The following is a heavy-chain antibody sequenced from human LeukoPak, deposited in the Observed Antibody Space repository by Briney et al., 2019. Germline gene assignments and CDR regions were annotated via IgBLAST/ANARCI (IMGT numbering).Heavy chain of an antibody. Sequence: SETPSLTCTVSGGSISSFYWSWIRQPAGKGLEWIGRIYTSGSTNYNPSLKSRVTISVDTSKNQFSLKLSSVTAADTAVYYCARLPRGYSYGPALNYYYYGMDVWGQGTTVTVSS. CDR2: IYTSGST. CDR3: ARLPRGYSYGPALNYYYYGMDV. J-gene: IGHJ6*02. V-gene: IGHV4-4*07. CDR1: GGSISSFY. D-gene: IGHD5-18*01.